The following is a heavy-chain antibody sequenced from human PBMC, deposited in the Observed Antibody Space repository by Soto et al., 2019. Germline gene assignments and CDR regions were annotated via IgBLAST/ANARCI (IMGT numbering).Heavy chain of an antibody. J-gene: IGHJ4*02. D-gene: IGHD2-2*01. V-gene: IGHV3-74*01. Sequence: PGESLKISCAASGFTFSNSWMHWVRQVSGKGLEWVSRINADGTSTSYADSVKGRFTISRDNAKNTLYLHVNSLRAEDTAVYYCVKVLARGVGVPRFYFDSWGQGALVTVSS. CDR3: VKVLARGVGVPRFYFDS. CDR1: GFTFSNSW. CDR2: INADGTST.